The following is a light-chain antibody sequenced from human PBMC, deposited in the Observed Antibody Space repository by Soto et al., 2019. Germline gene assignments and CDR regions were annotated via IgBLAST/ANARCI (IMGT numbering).Light chain of an antibody. V-gene: IGKV4-1*01. CDR3: QQYESTPPT. CDR1: QSVLYSSNNKNY. Sequence: DIVRAQSPDSLAVSLGVRATINCKSSQSVLYSSNNKNYLAWYQQRPGQPPKLLIYWASTRESGVPDRFSGSGSGTDFTLTITSLQAEDVAVYYCQQYESTPPTFGQGTKLEIK. J-gene: IGKJ2*01. CDR2: WAS.